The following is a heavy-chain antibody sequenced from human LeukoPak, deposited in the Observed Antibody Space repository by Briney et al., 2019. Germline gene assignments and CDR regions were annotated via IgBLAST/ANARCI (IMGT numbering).Heavy chain of an antibody. CDR2: IFHPGST. D-gene: IGHD3-3*01. Sequence: SESLSLTCTVYGESFSGYYWTWIRQPPGKGLEWIGEIFHPGSTDYNPSLNSRVTISLDTSSNQFSLSLSSVTAADTAVYYCASTPLRFLEWSPGRGSPFDIWGQGTMVTVSS. CDR1: GESFSGYY. CDR3: ASTPLRFLEWSPGRGSPFDI. J-gene: IGHJ3*02. V-gene: IGHV4-34*12.